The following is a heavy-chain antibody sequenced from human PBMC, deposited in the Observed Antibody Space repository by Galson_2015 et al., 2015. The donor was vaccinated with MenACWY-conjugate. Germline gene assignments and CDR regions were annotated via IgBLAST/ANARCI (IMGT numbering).Heavy chain of an antibody. CDR1: GFTFITYW. CDR2: INQDTTEK. V-gene: IGHV3-7*03. D-gene: IGHD2-15*01. J-gene: IGHJ3*02. CDR3: ARCFDGRNAFEI. Sequence: SMRLSCAASGFTFITYWMSWVRQAPGKGLEWVANINQDTTEKYYVDSVKGRFTISRDYAKNSVYLQMNNLRVEDTAIYHCARCFDGRNAFEIWGQGTMVTVSS.